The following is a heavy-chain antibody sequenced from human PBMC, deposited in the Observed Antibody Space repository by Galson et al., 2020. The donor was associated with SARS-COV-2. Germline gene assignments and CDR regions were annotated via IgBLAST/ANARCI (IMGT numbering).Heavy chain of an antibody. Sequence: GGSLRLSCAASGFTFSSYGMHWVRQAPGKGLEWVAVIWYDGSNKYYADSVKGRFTISRDNSKNTLYLQMNSLRAEDTAVYYCASNEITYYYDSSGLQQGGMDVWGQGTTVTVSS. CDR1: GFTFSSYG. J-gene: IGHJ6*02. V-gene: IGHV3-33*01. D-gene: IGHD3-22*01. CDR2: IWYDGSNK. CDR3: ASNEITYYYDSSGLQQGGMDV.